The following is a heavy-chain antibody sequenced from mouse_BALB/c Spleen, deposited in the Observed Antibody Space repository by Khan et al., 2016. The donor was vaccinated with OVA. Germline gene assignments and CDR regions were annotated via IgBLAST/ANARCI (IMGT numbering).Heavy chain of an antibody. CDR1: GYTFTDYV. CDR3: ARGGYGTSGAY. CDR2: IYPGSNNT. V-gene: IGHV1-81*01. D-gene: IGHD1-1*01. Sequence: QVQLQQPGPELVKPGASVKMSCKASGYTFTDYVLTWVKQRTGQGLEWIGEIYPGSNNTYYNEKFKGKATLTADKSPNTAYIQLSSLTFEDSAVYFCARGGYGTSGAYWGQGTLVTVSA. J-gene: IGHJ3*01.